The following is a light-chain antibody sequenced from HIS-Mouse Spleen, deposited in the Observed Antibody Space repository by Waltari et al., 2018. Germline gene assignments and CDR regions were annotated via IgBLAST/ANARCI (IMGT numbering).Light chain of an antibody. CDR3: QQRSNWPSYT. CDR2: DAS. CDR1: QSVTRY. V-gene: IGKV3-11*01. Sequence: ELVFPQSPATLSLSPGDTATLSCRAIQSVTRYVAWYQPKPGQAPRLLIYDASNRATGIPARFSGSGSGTDVTLTISSLEPEDFAVYYCQQRSNWPSYTFGQGTKLEIK. J-gene: IGKJ2*01.